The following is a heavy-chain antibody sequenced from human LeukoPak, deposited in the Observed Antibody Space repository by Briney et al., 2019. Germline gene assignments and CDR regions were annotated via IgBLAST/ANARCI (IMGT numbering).Heavy chain of an antibody. CDR2: IYYSGST. D-gene: IGHD2-21*02. CDR1: GGSINNYY. Sequence: SETLSLTCTVSGGSINNYYWTWIRQPPGKGLEWIGYIYYSGSTNYNPSLKSRVTISVDTSKNQFSLKLSSVTAADTAVYYCARTAYCGGDCYGAEYFQHWGQGTLVTVSS. CDR3: ARTAYCGGDCYGAEYFQH. J-gene: IGHJ1*01. V-gene: IGHV4-59*08.